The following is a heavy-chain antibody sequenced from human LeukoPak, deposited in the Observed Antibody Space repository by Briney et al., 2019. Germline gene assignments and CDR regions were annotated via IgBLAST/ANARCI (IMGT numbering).Heavy chain of an antibody. V-gene: IGHV4-30-2*01. Sequence: SETLSHTCAVSGGSISSGGYSWSWIRQPPGKGLEWIGYIYHSGSTYYNPSLKSRVTISVDRSKNQFSLKLSSVTAADTAVYYCARDKGGYHDYWGQGTLVTVSS. CDR2: IYHSGST. D-gene: IGHD3-22*01. J-gene: IGHJ4*02. CDR3: ARDKGGYHDY. CDR1: GGSISSGGYS.